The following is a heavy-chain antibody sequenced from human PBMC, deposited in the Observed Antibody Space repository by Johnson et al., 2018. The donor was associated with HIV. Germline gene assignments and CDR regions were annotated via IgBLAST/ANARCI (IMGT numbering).Heavy chain of an antibody. CDR2: IRYDGSNK. Sequence: QMQLVESGGGVVQPGGSLRLSCAASGFTFSSYGMHWVCQAPGKGLEWVAFIRYDGSNKYYADSVKGRFTISRDNSKNTLYLQMNSLRAEDTAVYYCAKGRWEATTYDDAFDIWGQGTMVTVSS. V-gene: IGHV3-30*02. CDR1: GFTFSSYG. D-gene: IGHD1-26*01. J-gene: IGHJ3*02. CDR3: AKGRWEATTYDDAFDI.